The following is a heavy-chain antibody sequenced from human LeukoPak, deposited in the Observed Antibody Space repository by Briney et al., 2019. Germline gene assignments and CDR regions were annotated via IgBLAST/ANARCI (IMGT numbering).Heavy chain of an antibody. CDR1: GYTFTSYW. J-gene: IGHJ4*02. D-gene: IGHD6-13*01. V-gene: IGHV5-51*01. CDR3: ARGKGIAGMDY. CDR2: IYPGNSDT. Sequence: GESLQISCKGSGYTFTSYWSAWVRRLPGKGLEWMGIIYPGNSDTTYSPSFQGQVTMSVDKSISTAYLQWGSLKASDSAMYFCARGKGIAGMDYWGQGTFVTVSS.